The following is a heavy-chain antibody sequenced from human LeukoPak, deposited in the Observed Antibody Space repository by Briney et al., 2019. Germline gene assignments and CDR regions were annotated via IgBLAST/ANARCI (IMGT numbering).Heavy chain of an antibody. CDR2: ISGSGGST. D-gene: IGHD3-22*01. CDR3: AKRVTMIVVVTDPDDY. Sequence: PGGSLRLSCAASGFTFSSYAMSWVRQAPGKGLEWVSAISGSGGSTYYADSVKGRFTISRDNSKNTLYLQMNSLRAEDTAVYYCAKRVTMIVVVTDPDDYWGQGTLVTASS. J-gene: IGHJ4*02. V-gene: IGHV3-23*01. CDR1: GFTFSSYA.